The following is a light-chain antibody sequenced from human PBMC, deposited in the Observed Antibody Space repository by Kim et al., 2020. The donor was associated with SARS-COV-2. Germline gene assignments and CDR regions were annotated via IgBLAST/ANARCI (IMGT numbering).Light chain of an antibody. Sequence: GQSITFSCTGTSSYVDGYNYVSWYQQHPGKAPKLMVYDGSKRPSGVPDRFSGSKSGNTASLTISGLQAEDEADYYCCSYAGSYTLLFGGGTQLTVL. CDR3: CSYAGSYTLL. V-gene: IGLV2-11*01. J-gene: IGLJ2*01. CDR2: DGS. CDR1: SSYVDGYNY.